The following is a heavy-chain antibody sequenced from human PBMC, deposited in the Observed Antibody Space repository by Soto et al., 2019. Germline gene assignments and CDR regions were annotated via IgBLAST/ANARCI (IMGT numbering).Heavy chain of an antibody. Sequence: VQSLKITCKASGYSFTTHWIGWVRQIPGKGLEWMGFIYPGDSDTRYNPSYQDQVTISADRSTSTAYLQWSSLMASASAMYYCVSPSNVVHTYFDYWGQGTQVTVSS. CDR1: GYSFTTHW. V-gene: IGHV5-51*01. D-gene: IGHD6-6*01. CDR3: VSPSNVVHTYFDY. J-gene: IGHJ4*02. CDR2: IYPGDSDT.